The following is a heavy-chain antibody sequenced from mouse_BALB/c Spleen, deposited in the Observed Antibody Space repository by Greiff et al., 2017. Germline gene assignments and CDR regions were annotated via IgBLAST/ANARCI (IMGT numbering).Heavy chain of an antibody. J-gene: IGHJ4*01. CDR2: IDPENGDT. V-gene: IGHV14-4*02. CDR1: GFNIKDYY. CDR3: NADDYGDYYAMDY. Sequence: EVKLVESGAELVRSGASVKLSCTASGFNIKDYYMHWVKQRPEQGLEWIGWIDPENGDTEYAPKFQGKATMTADTSSNTAYLQLSSLTSEDTAVYYCNADDYGDYYAMDYWCQGTSVTVSS. D-gene: IGHD2-4*01.